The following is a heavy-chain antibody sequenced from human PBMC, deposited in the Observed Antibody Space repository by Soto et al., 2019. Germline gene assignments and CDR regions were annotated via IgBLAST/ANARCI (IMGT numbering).Heavy chain of an antibody. Sequence: PSETLSLTCAVSGGSFSGYYWSWVRQTPGKGLEWIGDINHTGGSNYNPSLKSRVMISVDTAKTQFSLSVTSVTAADTAVYYCAREVGYYSATRRNLYFDYWGPGTLVTVPS. J-gene: IGHJ4*02. CDR3: AREVGYYSATRRNLYFDY. V-gene: IGHV4-34*01. D-gene: IGHD2-2*01. CDR2: INHTGGS. CDR1: GGSFSGYY.